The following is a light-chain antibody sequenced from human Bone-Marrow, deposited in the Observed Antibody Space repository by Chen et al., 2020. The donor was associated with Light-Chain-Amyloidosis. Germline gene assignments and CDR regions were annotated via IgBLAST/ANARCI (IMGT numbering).Light chain of an antibody. CDR1: SSDVGGDNH. Sequence: QSALTQPASVSGSPGQSITLSCTGTSSDVGGDNHVSWYQQHPDKAPKLMIYEVTNRPSWVPDRFSGSKSDNTASMNISGLQTEDEADYFCSSYTSTNTLVFGSGTRVTVL. J-gene: IGLJ1*01. CDR3: SSYTSTNTLV. V-gene: IGLV2-14*01. CDR2: EVT.